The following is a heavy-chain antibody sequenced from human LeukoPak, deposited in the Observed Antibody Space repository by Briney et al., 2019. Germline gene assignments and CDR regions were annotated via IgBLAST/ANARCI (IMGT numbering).Heavy chain of an antibody. CDR3: ASGMVRGVENWFDP. J-gene: IGHJ5*02. D-gene: IGHD3-10*01. CDR2: IIPIFGTA. V-gene: IGHV1-69*13. Sequence: SVKVSCKASGGTFSSYAISWVRQAPGQGLEWMGGIIPIFGTANYAQKFQGRVTITADESTSTAYMELSSLRSEDTAVYYCASGMVRGVENWFDPWGQGTLVTVSS. CDR1: GGTFSSYA.